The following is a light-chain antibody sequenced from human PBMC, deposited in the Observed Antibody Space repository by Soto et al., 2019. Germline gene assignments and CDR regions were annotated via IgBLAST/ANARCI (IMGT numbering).Light chain of an antibody. CDR2: AAS. V-gene: IGKV1-39*01. Sequence: DIQMTQSPSSLSASVGDRVTITCRASQSISSYLNWYQQKPGKAPKLLIYAASSLQSGVPSRFSGSGSGTDFTLTISSLQHEDFATYYCQQSYSTPPITFGPGTRLEIK. CDR1: QSISSY. CDR3: QQSYSTPPIT. J-gene: IGKJ5*01.